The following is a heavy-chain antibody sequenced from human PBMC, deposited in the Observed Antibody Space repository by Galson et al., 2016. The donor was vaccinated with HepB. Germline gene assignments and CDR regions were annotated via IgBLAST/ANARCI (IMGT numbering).Heavy chain of an antibody. Sequence: SLRLSCAASGFSFSDYNMNWIRQAPGKGLEWVSYISSGGGNIYYADSVKGRFTISRDNAKNSLSLQMNNLRDEDTALYYCARDSYCDGDCYVGAFDIWGQGTTVTVSS. J-gene: IGHJ3*02. CDR1: GFSFSDYN. V-gene: IGHV3-11*04. D-gene: IGHD2-21*02. CDR2: ISSGGGNI. CDR3: ARDSYCDGDCYVGAFDI.